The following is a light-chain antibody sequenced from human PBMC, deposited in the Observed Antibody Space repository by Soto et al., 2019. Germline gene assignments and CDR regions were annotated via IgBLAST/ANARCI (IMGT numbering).Light chain of an antibody. CDR3: QQYDNVPLT. J-gene: IGKJ4*01. CDR2: GAS. CDR1: QDIFSH. Sequence: DLQMTQSPSSLSASAGDRVTITCQASQDIFSHLNWYQQKPGKAPKVLIYGASNLETGVPSRFSGSGSGTDFTFTISSLQPEDIATYYCQQYDNVPLTFGGGTKVEIK. V-gene: IGKV1-33*01.